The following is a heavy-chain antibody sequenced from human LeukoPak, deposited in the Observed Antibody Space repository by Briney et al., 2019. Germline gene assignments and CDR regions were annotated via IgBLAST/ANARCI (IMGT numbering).Heavy chain of an antibody. CDR2: IYYSGST. CDR3: ASTHPVRGFDAFDI. CDR1: GGSISNSNYY. V-gene: IGHV4-39*07. D-gene: IGHD4-17*01. J-gene: IGHJ3*02. Sequence: PSETLSLTCTVSGGSISNSNYYWGWIRQPPGKGLEWIGSIYYSGSTYYNPSLKSRVTISVDTTKNQFSLKLSSVTAADTAVYYCASTHPVRGFDAFDIWGQGTMVTVSS.